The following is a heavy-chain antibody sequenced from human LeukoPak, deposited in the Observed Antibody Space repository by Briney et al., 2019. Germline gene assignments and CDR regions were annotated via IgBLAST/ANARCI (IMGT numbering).Heavy chain of an antibody. D-gene: IGHD1-26*01. CDR2: ISGSGGST. V-gene: IGHV3-23*01. Sequence: TGGSLRLSCAASGFTFSSYAMSWVRQAPGKGLEWVSAISGSGGSTYYADSVKGRFTISRDNAKNLLYLQMNSLRAEDTAIYYCARERGAILGATVIDYWGQGTLVTVSS. CDR1: GFTFSSYA. J-gene: IGHJ4*02. CDR3: ARERGAILGATVIDY.